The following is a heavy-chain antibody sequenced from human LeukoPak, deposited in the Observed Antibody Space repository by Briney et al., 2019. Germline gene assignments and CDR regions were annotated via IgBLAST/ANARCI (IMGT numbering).Heavy chain of an antibody. CDR1: GFAFGSEA. CDR3: ATRPDVVPN. V-gene: IGHV3-23*01. D-gene: IGHD5-12*01. J-gene: IGHJ4*02. Sequence: PGGSLRLSCAVSGFAFGSEAMSWVRQSPARGLEWVASISPGGGTTYYADYVKGRFTISRDNSESTLYLQMNSLRPDDTAIYYCATRPDVVPNWGQGTLVTVSS. CDR2: ISPGGGTT.